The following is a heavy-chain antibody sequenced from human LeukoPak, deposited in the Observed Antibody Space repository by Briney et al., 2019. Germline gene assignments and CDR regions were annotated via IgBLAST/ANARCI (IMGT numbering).Heavy chain of an antibody. V-gene: IGHV5-51*01. D-gene: IGHD3-10*01. CDR1: GYSFTNYW. CDR2: IHPGDSDT. J-gene: IGHJ4*02. Sequence: GESLQISCKGSGYSFTNYWIGWVRQMPGKGLEWMGIIHPGDSDTRYSPSFQGQVTISADKSISTAYLQWSSLKASDTAMYYCAITDYYRSLYYFDYWGQGTLVTVSS. CDR3: AITDYYRSLYYFDY.